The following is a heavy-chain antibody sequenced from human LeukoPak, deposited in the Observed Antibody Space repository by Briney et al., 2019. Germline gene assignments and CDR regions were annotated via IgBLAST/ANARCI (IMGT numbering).Heavy chain of an antibody. CDR1: GGSFSGYY. CDR3: ARGYGDYPPYYFDY. J-gene: IGHJ4*02. D-gene: IGHD4-17*01. V-gene: IGHV4-34*01. CDR2: INHSGST. Sequence: SETLSLTCAVYGGSFSGYYWSWIRQPPGKGLEWIGEINHSGSTNYNPSLKSRVTISVDTSKNQFSLKLSSVTAADTAVYYCARGYGDYPPYYFDYWGQGTLVTVSS.